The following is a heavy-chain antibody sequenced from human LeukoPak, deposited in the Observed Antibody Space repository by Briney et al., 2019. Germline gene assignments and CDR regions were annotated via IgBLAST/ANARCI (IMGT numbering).Heavy chain of an antibody. CDR3: ASLPNHVGFDY. CDR1: GFTFSTYT. D-gene: IGHD1-14*01. CDR2: ISSSSSYI. J-gene: IGHJ4*02. V-gene: IGHV3-21*01. Sequence: GGSLRLSCVASGFTFSTYTMNWVRQAPGKGLEWVSSISSSSSYIYYADSVKGRFTISRDNAKNSLYLQMNSLRAEDTAVYYCASLPNHVGFDYWGQGTLVTVSS.